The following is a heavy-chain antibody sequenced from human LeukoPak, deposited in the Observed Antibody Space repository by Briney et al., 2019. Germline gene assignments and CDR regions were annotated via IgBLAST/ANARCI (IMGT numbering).Heavy chain of an antibody. D-gene: IGHD6-13*01. CDR3: ASPKDYYSSSWYGYYYYGMDV. CDR2: IIPILGIA. CDR1: DYTFTSYG. V-gene: IGHV1-69*04. Sequence: VASVKVSCKASDYTFTSYGISWVRQAPGQGLEWMGRIIPILGIANYAQKFQGRVTITADKSTSTAYMELSSLRSEDTAVYYCASPKDYYSSSWYGYYYYGMDVWGQGTTVTVSS. J-gene: IGHJ6*02.